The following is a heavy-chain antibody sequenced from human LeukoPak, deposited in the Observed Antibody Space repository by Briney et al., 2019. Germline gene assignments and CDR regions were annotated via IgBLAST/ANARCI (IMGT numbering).Heavy chain of an antibody. V-gene: IGHV4-39*07. J-gene: IGHJ4*02. CDR3: ARAAQVHCGGDCYQPFFDY. CDR1: GGSISSSSYY. D-gene: IGHD2-21*02. CDR2: IYYSGST. Sequence: SETLSLTCTVSGGSISSSSYYWGWIRQPPGKGLEWIGSIYYSGSTYYNPSLKSRVTISVDTSKNQFSLKLSSVTAADTAVYYCARAAQVHCGGDCYQPFFDYWGQGTLVTVSS.